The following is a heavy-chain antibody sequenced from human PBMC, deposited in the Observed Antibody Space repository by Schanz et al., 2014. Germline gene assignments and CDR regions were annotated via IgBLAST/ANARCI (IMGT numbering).Heavy chain of an antibody. D-gene: IGHD6-6*01. CDR2: ISYDGRHK. CDR1: GFTFSGYG. J-gene: IGHJ6*02. Sequence: VQLVESGGGLVQPGGSLRLSCAASGFTFSGYGMHWVRQAPGKGLEWVAIISYDGRHKNYADSVKGRFTISRDNSKNTLHLQMNSLRVEDTAVYYCATSYSSSSYFYVMDVWGQGTTVTVSS. V-gene: IGHV3-30*03. CDR3: ATSYSSSSYFYVMDV.